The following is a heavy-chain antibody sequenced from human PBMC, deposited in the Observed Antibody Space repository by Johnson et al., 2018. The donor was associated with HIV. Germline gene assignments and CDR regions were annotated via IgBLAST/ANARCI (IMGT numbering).Heavy chain of an antibody. Sequence: QVQLVESGGGVVQPGRSLRLSFAASGFSFSNYAMHWVRQAPGKGLEWVAVISYDESNKYYADSLKGRFTISRDNSKNTLYLQMNSLRAEDTAVYYCANPTGSDAFDIWGQGTMVTVSS. D-gene: IGHD1-1*01. CDR1: GFSFSNYA. J-gene: IGHJ3*02. CDR2: ISYDESNK. CDR3: ANPTGSDAFDI. V-gene: IGHV3-30*04.